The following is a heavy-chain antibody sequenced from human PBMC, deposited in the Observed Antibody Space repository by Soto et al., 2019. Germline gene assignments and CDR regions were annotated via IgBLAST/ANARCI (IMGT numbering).Heavy chain of an antibody. J-gene: IGHJ4*02. CDR2: IKPDGGEK. CDR3: ARDNGWNYLVY. CDR1: GFTFRSYW. V-gene: IGHV3-7*01. Sequence: GESLKISCAASGFTFRSYWMSWVRQAPGKGLEWVANIKPDGGEKYYVDSVKGRFTIARDNARKSLNLQMSSLKAEDTAIYYCARDNGWNYLVYWGQGTLVTVSS. D-gene: IGHD6-19*01.